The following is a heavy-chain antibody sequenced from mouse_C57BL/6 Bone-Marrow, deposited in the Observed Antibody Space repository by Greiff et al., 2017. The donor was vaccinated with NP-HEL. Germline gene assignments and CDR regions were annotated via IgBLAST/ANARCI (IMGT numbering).Heavy chain of an antibody. CDR1: GYSITSGYY. CDR2: ISYDGSN. V-gene: IGHV3-6*01. D-gene: IGHD3-1*01. Sequence: EVKLQESGPGLVKPSQSLSLTCSVTGYSITSGYYWNWIRQFPGNKLEWMGYISYDGSNNYNPSLKNRISITRDTSKNQFFLKLNSVTTEDTATYYCARHSSGYKFAYWGQGTLVTVSA. J-gene: IGHJ3*01. CDR3: ARHSSGYKFAY.